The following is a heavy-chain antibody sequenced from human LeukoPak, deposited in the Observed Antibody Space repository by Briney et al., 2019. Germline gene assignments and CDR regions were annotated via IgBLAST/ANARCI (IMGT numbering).Heavy chain of an antibody. Sequence: ASVKVSCKASGYTFTSYYMHWVRQAPGQGLEWMGIINPSGGSTSYAQKFQGRVTMTRDTSINTAYMELSRLTFDDTAVYYCARAPPRRDGYNFYYYYYMDVWGTGTTVTISS. CDR1: GYTFTSYY. J-gene: IGHJ6*03. V-gene: IGHV1-46*01. D-gene: IGHD5-24*01. CDR2: INPSGGST. CDR3: ARAPPRRDGYNFYYYYYMDV.